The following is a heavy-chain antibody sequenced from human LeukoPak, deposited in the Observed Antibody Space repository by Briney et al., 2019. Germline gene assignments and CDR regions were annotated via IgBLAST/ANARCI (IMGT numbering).Heavy chain of an antibody. CDR2: TYYSGST. CDR1: SGSVSSGSYY. CDR3: ARGGNSSNWVFDY. D-gene: IGHD6-13*01. V-gene: IGHV4-61*01. J-gene: IGHJ4*02. Sequence: SETLSLTCTVSSGSVSSGSYYWSWIRQPPGKGLEWIGYTYYSGSTDYNPSLKSRVTISVDTSKNQFSLKLSSVTAADTAVYYCARGGNSSNWVFDYWGQGTLVTVSS.